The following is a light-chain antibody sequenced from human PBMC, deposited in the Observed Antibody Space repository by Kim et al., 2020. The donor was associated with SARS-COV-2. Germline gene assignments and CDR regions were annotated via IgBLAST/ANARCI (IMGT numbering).Light chain of an antibody. CDR1: QGIATY. CDR3: LQYKSYPLT. V-gene: IGKV1-17*03. J-gene: IGKJ4*01. Sequence: ASVWDRVTITCRASQGIATYLAWFQQKPGKVPKRLIYAASSLQSGVPSRFSGGESGTEFTLTISSLQPEDFATYYCLQYKSYPLTFGGRTKVDIK. CDR2: AAS.